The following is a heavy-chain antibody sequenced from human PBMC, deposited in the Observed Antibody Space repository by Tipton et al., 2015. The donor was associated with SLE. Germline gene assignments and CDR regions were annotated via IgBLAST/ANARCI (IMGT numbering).Heavy chain of an antibody. J-gene: IGHJ6*03. CDR3: ARGGGIRFLEWDYYYMDV. D-gene: IGHD3-3*01. Sequence: TLSLTCTVSGGSISSYYWSWIRQPPGKGLEWIGYIYYSGSTNYNPSLKSRVTISVDTSKNQFSLKLSSATAADTAVYYCARGGGIRFLEWDYYYMDVWGKGTTVTVSS. CDR2: IYYSGST. CDR1: GGSISSYY. V-gene: IGHV4-59*01.